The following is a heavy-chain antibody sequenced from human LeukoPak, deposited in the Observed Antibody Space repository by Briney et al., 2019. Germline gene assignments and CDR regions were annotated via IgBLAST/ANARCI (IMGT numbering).Heavy chain of an antibody. CDR2: ISGSGGST. CDR1: GFTFSSYA. D-gene: IGHD1-26*01. Sequence: GGSLRLSCAASGFTFSSYAMSWVRQAPGKGLEWVSAISGSGGSTYYADSVKGRFTISRDNSKNTLYLQMNSLRAEGTAVYYCATLGPRAWQFDYWGQGTLVTVSS. CDR3: ATLGPRAWQFDY. V-gene: IGHV3-23*01. J-gene: IGHJ4*02.